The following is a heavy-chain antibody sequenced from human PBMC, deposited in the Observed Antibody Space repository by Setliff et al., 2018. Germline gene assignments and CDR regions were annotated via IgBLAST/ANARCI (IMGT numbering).Heavy chain of an antibody. Sequence: TLSLTCAVYGGSFSGYYWSWIRQPPGKGLEWIGEINHSGSTNNNPSLKSRVTISVDTSKNQFSLKLSSVTAADTAVYYCARTYNFWSGYFDYWGQGTLVTVSS. V-gene: IGHV4-34*01. J-gene: IGHJ4*02. CDR3: ARTYNFWSGYFDY. D-gene: IGHD3-3*01. CDR2: INHSGST. CDR1: GGSFSGYY.